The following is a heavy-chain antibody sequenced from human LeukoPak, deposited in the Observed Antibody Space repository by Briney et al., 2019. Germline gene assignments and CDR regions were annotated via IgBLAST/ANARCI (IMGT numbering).Heavy chain of an antibody. D-gene: IGHD6-19*01. CDR1: VGSISSYY. CDR3: ARSSGWRRDFDY. V-gene: IGHV4-4*07. Sequence: PSETLSLTCTVSVGSISSYYWSWVREPAGKGLEWMGRIYTSGCTKYNPPLKSRVTMSVDTSKNQFSLKLSAVTAADTAVYYCARSSGWRRDFDYWGQGTLVTVSS. CDR2: IYTSGCT. J-gene: IGHJ4*02.